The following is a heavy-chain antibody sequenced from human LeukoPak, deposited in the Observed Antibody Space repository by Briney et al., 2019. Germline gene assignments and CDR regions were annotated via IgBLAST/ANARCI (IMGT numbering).Heavy chain of an antibody. CDR3: ASGLELDY. V-gene: IGHV3-7*03. CDR2: IKQDGSEK. CDR1: GFTFSSYW. Sequence: PGRSLRLSCAASGFTFSSYWMRWDRQAPGKGLEWVANIKQDGSEKNYVDSVKGRFTISRDNAKNSLYLQMNSLRAEDTAVYYCASGLELDYWGQGTLVTVSS. J-gene: IGHJ4*02.